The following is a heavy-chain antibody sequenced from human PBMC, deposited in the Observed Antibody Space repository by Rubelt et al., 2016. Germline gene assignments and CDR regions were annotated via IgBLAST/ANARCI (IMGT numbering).Heavy chain of an antibody. J-gene: IGHJ3*02. CDR1: GFTFSSYA. CDR2: ISGSGGNT. Sequence: EVQLLESGGGLVQPGGSLRLSCAASGFTFSSYAMSWVRQAPGKGLEWVSAISGSGGNTYYADFAKGRFTISRNNSKNTLYLQMNSLRDEDTARYDGAKDLRDRVRVTFDIWGQGTMVTVSS. V-gene: IGHV3-23*01. CDR3: AKDLRDRVRVTFDI. D-gene: IGHD5/OR15-5a*01.